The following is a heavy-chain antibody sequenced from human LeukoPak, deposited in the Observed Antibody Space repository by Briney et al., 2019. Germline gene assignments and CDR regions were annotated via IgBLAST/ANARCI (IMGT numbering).Heavy chain of an antibody. V-gene: IGHV4-34*01. Sequence: SETLSLTCAVYGGSFSGYYWSWIRQPPGKGLGWIGEINHSGSTNYNPSLKSRVTISVDTSKNQFSLKLSSVTAADTAVYYCAIAVAGYFDYWGQGTLVTVSS. CDR1: GGSFSGYY. CDR2: INHSGST. J-gene: IGHJ4*02. CDR3: AIAVAGYFDY. D-gene: IGHD6-19*01.